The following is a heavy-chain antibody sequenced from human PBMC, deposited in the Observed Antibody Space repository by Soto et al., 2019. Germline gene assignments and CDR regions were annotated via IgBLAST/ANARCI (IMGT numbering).Heavy chain of an antibody. J-gene: IGHJ4*02. CDR3: GRSGYSEYGPGFDY. CDR2: FSSSGSTI. V-gene: IGHV3-48*02. Sequence: EVQLVESGGGLVQPGGSLRLSCAASGFTFSSYSMNWVRQAPGTGLEWVSYFSSSGSTICYADSVKGRFTISRGKAKDSRHLQVDGRRDEDTAVYYGGRSGYSEYGPGFDYWGQGTLVTFSS. D-gene: IGHD5-12*01. CDR1: GFTFSSYS.